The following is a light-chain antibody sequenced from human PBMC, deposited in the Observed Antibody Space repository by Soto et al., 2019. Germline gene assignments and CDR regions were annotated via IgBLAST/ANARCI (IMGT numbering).Light chain of an antibody. CDR3: GTWDSSLSARV. CDR1: SSNIGNNY. Sequence: QSVLTQPPSVSAAPGQRVTISCSGSSSNIGNNYVSWYQHLPGTAPKLLIYENNKRPSGIPDRFSGSKSGTSATLGIIGLQTGDEAHYYCGTWDSSLSARVFGGGTKLTVL. V-gene: IGLV1-51*02. J-gene: IGLJ3*02. CDR2: ENN.